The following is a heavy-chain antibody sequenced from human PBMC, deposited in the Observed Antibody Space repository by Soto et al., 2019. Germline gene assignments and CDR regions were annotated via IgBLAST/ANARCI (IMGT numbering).Heavy chain of an antibody. Sequence: GGSLRLSCAASGFTFSSYAMHWVRQAPGKGLEYVSAISSNGGSTYYANSVKGRFTISRDNSKNTLYLQMGSLRAEDMAVYYCAREFGGVRGAFDIWGQGTMVTVSS. CDR2: ISSNGGST. D-gene: IGHD3-16*01. CDR1: GFTFSSYA. V-gene: IGHV3-64*01. J-gene: IGHJ3*02. CDR3: AREFGGVRGAFDI.